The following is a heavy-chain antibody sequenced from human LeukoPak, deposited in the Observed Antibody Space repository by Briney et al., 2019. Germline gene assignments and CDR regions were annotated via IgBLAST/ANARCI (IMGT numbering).Heavy chain of an antibody. CDR3: ARRYSNYFFDY. D-gene: IGHD4-11*01. CDR1: GYSISSGYY. V-gene: IGHV4-38-2*01. Sequence: SETLSLTCAVSGYSISSGYYWGWIRQPPGKGLEWIGTIHHSGSTYYNPSLKSRVTISVDTSNNQFSLKLSSVTAADTAVYYCARRYSNYFFDYWGQGTLVTVSS. J-gene: IGHJ4*02. CDR2: IHHSGST.